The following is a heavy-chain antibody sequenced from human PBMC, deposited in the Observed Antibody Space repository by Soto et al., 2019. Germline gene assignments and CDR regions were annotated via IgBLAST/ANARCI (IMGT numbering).Heavy chain of an antibody. CDR2: INPSDAYT. D-gene: IGHD1-1*01. CDR3: EGDSVETPIINFDY. J-gene: IGHJ4*02. Sequence: ASVKVSCKASGYTFISYYIHWVRQAPGQGLEWMGLINPSDAYTDYAQKFQGRVTLTRDTSTSIVYMELSSLRSEDTAIYYCEGDSVETPIINFDYGGRGALAPAPS. V-gene: IGHV1-46*01. CDR1: GYTFISYY.